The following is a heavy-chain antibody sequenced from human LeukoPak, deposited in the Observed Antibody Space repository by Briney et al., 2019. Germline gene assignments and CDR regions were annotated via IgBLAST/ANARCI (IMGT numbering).Heavy chain of an antibody. J-gene: IGHJ6*03. V-gene: IGHV1-46*01. Sequence: ASVKVSCKASGYIFTNYYMHWVRQAPGQGLEWMAIINPSGNSTAYAQKFQGRVTITADKSTSTAYMELSSLRSEDTAVYYCARDRLRYSEGYYYYYMGVWGKGTTVTVSS. CDR1: GYIFTNYY. CDR3: ARDRLRYSEGYYYYYMGV. CDR2: INPSGNST. D-gene: IGHD3-9*01.